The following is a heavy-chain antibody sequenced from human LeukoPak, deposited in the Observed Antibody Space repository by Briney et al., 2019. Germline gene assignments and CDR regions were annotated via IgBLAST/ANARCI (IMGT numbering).Heavy chain of an antibody. J-gene: IGHJ4*02. CDR1: GVTFSSDW. D-gene: IGHD3-3*01. Sequence: GGSLRLSCAASGVTFSSDWMHWVRQAPGEGLVWVSRINSDGSSTSYADSVKGRFTISRDNAKNTLYLQMNTLRAEDTAVYYCARDAHYDFWSGYTFDYSGQGRLGTVSS. V-gene: IGHV3-74*01. CDR2: INSDGSST. CDR3: ARDAHYDFWSGYTFDY.